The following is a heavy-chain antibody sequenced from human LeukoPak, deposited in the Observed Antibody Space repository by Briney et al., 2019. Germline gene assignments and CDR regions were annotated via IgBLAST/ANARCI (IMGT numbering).Heavy chain of an antibody. CDR1: GGSIIGYY. V-gene: IGHV4-59*12. CDR3: ARYANSPYYYYAMDV. J-gene: IGHJ6*02. Sequence: LETLSLTCTVSGGSIIGYYLSWIRQPPGKGLEWIGSIYYSGSTNYNPSLKSRVTISVETSKNQFSLKLSSVTAADTAVYYCARYANSPYYYYAMDVWGQGTTVTVSS. CDR2: IYYSGST. D-gene: IGHD4/OR15-4a*01.